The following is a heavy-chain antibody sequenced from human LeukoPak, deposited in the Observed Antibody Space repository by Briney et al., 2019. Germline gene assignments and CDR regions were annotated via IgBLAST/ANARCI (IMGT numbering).Heavy chain of an antibody. CDR2: ISSDGSDK. J-gene: IGHJ4*02. V-gene: IGHV3-30*04. D-gene: IGHD5-18*01. CDR1: GFTLSSYA. CDR3: ARDGVDTAMAPDY. Sequence: GGSLRLSCAASGFTLSSYAMHWVRQAPGKGPEWVAIISSDGSDKYNADSVQGRFTISRDTSMNTLYLQMDSLRDEDTAVYYCARDGVDTAMAPDYWGQGTLVTASS.